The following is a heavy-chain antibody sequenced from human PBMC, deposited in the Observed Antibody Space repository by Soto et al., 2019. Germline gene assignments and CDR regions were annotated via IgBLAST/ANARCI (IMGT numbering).Heavy chain of an antibody. D-gene: IGHD3-9*01. CDR2: IYHSGST. V-gene: IGHV4-4*02. Sequence: SETLSLTCAVSSGSISSSNWWSWVRQPPGKGLEWIGEIYHSGSTNYNPSLKSRVTISVDKSKNQFSLKLSSVTAADTAVYYCARSPGHYDILTGYYRTYYFDYWGQGTLVTVSS. J-gene: IGHJ4*02. CDR3: ARSPGHYDILTGYYRTYYFDY. CDR1: SGSISSSNW.